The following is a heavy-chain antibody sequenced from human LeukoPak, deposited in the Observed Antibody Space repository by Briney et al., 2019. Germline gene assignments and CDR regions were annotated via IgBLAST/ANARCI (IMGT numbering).Heavy chain of an antibody. D-gene: IGHD2-15*01. CDR3: AKDQPFMVIGATFDF. CDR2: ISGSGGST. J-gene: IGHJ4*02. CDR1: GFTFSSYA. V-gene: IGHV3-23*01. Sequence: GGSLRLYCAASGFTFSSYAMTWVRQAPGKGLEWVSAISGSGGSTYYADSVKGRFTISRDNSKNTLYLQMNSLRAEDTAVYYCAKDQPFMVIGATFDFWGQGTLVTVSS.